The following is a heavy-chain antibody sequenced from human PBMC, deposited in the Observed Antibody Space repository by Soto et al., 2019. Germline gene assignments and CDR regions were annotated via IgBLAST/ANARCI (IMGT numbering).Heavy chain of an antibody. CDR3: ARVTGRYYYGMDV. J-gene: IGHJ6*02. CDR2: INHSGST. CDR1: GGSFSGYY. V-gene: IGHV4-34*01. Sequence: QVQLQQWGAGLLKPSETLSLTCAVYGGSFSGYYWSWIRQPPGKGLEWIGEINHSGSTNYNPSLKSRVTLSVATSKNQFSLKLSSVPAADTAVYYCARVTGRYYYGMDVWGQGTTVTVSS.